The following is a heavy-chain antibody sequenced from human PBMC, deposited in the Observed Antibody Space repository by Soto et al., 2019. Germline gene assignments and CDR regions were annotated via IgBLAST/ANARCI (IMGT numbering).Heavy chain of an antibody. Sequence: SETLSLTCTVSGGSISSGDYYWSWIRQPPGKGLEWIGYIYYSGSTYYNPSLKSRVTISVDTSKNQFSLKLSSVTAADTAVYYCAREKVDTAMALIDYWGQGTLVTVSS. CDR2: IYYSGST. V-gene: IGHV4-30-4*01. D-gene: IGHD5-18*01. J-gene: IGHJ4*02. CDR3: AREKVDTAMALIDY. CDR1: GGSISSGDYY.